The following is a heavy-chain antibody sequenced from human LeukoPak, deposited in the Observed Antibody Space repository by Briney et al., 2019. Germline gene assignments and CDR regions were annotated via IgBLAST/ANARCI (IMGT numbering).Heavy chain of an antibody. CDR2: LNPNRGGT. D-gene: IGHD2-15*01. CDR3: ASSCSGGSCFYYFDY. Sequence: ASVKVSCKDSVYTLTGYYMHGVRQAPGQGLEWMGWLNPNRGGTNYAQKFQGRVIMTRDTSISTAYMELSRLRSDDTAVYYCASSCSGGSCFYYFDYWGQGTLVTVSS. J-gene: IGHJ4*02. CDR1: VYTLTGYY. V-gene: IGHV1-2*02.